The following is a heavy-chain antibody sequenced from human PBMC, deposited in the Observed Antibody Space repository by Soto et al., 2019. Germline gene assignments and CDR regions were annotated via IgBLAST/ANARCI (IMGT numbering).Heavy chain of an antibody. CDR2: FSGNNGAS. CDR3: VRDQKYFRVNGNWFDS. J-gene: IGHJ5*01. D-gene: IGHD2-2*01. CDR1: GYTSADFG. V-gene: IGHV1-18*04. Sequence: QVQLMQSGTEVKKPGASVTVSCKASGYTSADFGISWVRQAPGQGREWMGWFSGNNGASNPAPKVQGRITMTLDTSTGVSYMALRSLRSDDTAIYYCVRDQKYFRVNGNWFDSWGQGTLVSVSS.